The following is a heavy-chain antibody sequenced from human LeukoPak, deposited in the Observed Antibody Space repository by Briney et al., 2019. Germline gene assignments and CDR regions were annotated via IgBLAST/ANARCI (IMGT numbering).Heavy chain of an antibody. J-gene: IGHJ4*02. Sequence: ASVKVSFKAPGYTFIDYAMHWVRQAPGQGPEWMGWINVGNGNTRYSQTFQGRITITRDTSATTGYMELSSLRSEDTAVYYCARERLYTSGWFDDWGQGTLVTVSS. CDR2: INVGNGNT. D-gene: IGHD6-19*01. V-gene: IGHV1-3*01. CDR3: ARERLYTSGWFDD. CDR1: GYTFIDYA.